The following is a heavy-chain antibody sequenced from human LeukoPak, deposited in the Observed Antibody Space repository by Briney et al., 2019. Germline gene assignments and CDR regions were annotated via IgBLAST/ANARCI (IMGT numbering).Heavy chain of an antibody. Sequence: PSETLSLTCTVSGYSISSGYYWGWIRQPPGKGLEWIGSIYHSGSTYYNPSLKSRVTISVDTSKNQFSLKLSSVTAADTAVYYCARHFDILTGGFDYWGQGTLVTVSS. V-gene: IGHV4-38-2*02. D-gene: IGHD3-9*01. J-gene: IGHJ4*02. CDR1: GYSISSGYY. CDR3: ARHFDILTGGFDY. CDR2: IYHSGST.